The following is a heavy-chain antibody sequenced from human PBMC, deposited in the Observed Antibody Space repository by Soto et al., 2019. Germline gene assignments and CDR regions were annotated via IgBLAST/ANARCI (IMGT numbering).Heavy chain of an antibody. CDR1: GFTFSSFA. Sequence: QVQLVESGGGVVQPGRSLRLSCAASGFTFSSFAMHWVRQAPGKGLEWLAVISSDVVNYYYAESVKGRFTISRDNSKNTLYLQRNSLGKEDTAVYYCARGGAWTPEGLGYWGQGTLVTVSS. CDR3: ARGGAWTPEGLGY. CDR2: ISSDVVNY. V-gene: IGHV3-30-3*01. D-gene: IGHD2-15*01. J-gene: IGHJ4*02.